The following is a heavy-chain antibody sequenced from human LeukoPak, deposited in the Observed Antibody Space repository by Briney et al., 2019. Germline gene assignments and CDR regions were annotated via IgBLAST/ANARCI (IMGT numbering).Heavy chain of an antibody. V-gene: IGHV3-66*01. CDR1: GFSVSNNY. CDR3: ARAPVEATHLKY. D-gene: IGHD1-26*01. CDR2: TYSGGDT. J-gene: IGHJ4*02. Sequence: GGSLRLSCAASGFSVSNNYMSWVRQAPGKGLEWVSVTYSGGDTYYADSVKGRFTISRGNSKNTLSLQMNSLRVEDTAIYYCARAPVEATHLKYWGQGSLVIVSS.